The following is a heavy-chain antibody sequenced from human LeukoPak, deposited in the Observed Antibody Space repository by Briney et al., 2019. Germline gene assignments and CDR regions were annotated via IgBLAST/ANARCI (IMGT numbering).Heavy chain of an antibody. CDR1: DDSMSSFY. CDR2: IYSTGAA. V-gene: IGHV4-59*08. Sequence: SSETLSLTCTVSDDSMSSFYWSWIRQPPGKGPEWIAYIYSTGAASYNPSLRSRVSISLDTSKSYFSLKLRSVTVADTAVYFCARLKMGAYFDLWGRGTLVTVSS. J-gene: IGHJ2*01. CDR3: ARLKMGAYFDL. D-gene: IGHD3-16*01.